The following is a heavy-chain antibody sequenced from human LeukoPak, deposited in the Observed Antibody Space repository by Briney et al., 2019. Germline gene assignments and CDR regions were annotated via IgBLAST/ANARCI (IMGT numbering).Heavy chain of an antibody. CDR2: ISGSGGST. V-gene: IGHV3-23*01. D-gene: IGHD3-22*01. J-gene: IGHJ5*02. Sequence: GGSLRLSCAASGFTFSSYAMSWVRQAPGKGLEWVSAISGSGGSTYYADSVKGRFSVSRDNSKNTLFLQMNSLRAEDTALYYCAKGSSGYFFNLWGQGTLVTVSS. CDR1: GFTFSSYA. CDR3: AKGSSGYFFNL.